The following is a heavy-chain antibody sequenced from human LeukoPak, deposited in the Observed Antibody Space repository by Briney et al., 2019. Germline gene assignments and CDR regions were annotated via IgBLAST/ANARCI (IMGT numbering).Heavy chain of an antibody. V-gene: IGHV3-21*01. Sequence: PGGSLRLSCAASGFTFSSFGMNWVRQAPGKGLEWVSSISSTNSNIYYADSVKGRFTISRDNAKNSLYLQMNSLRAEDTAVYYCARARRYDSNTNWGQGTLVTVSS. CDR3: ARARRYDSNTN. J-gene: IGHJ4*02. CDR1: GFTFSSFG. D-gene: IGHD3-22*01. CDR2: ISSTNSNI.